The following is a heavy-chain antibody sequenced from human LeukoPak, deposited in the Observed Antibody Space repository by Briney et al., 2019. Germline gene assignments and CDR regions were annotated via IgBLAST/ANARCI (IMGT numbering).Heavy chain of an antibody. V-gene: IGHV3-11*01. D-gene: IGHD2-15*01. Sequence: PEGSLRLSCAASGFTFSDYYMSWIRQAPGKGLEWVSYISSSGSTIYYADSVKGRFTISRDNAKNSLYLQMNSLRAEDTAIYYCAKNADRGAYCSGGSCYPYYYYYTDVWGEGTTVTISS. CDR1: GFTFSDYY. CDR3: AKNADRGAYCSGGSCYPYYYYYTDV. J-gene: IGHJ6*03. CDR2: ISSSGSTI.